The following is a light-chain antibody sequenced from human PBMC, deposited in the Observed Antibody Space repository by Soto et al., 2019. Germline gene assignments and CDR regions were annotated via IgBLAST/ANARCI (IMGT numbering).Light chain of an antibody. CDR3: SSYTISSTV. CDR1: SSDVGGYNY. Sequence: QSALTQPASVSGSPGQSITISCTGTSSDVGGYNYVSWYQQHPGKAPKLMIYDVSNRPSGVSNRFSGSKSGNTASLTISGLQADYEADYYCSSYTISSTVFGTGTKVTVL. V-gene: IGLV2-14*01. J-gene: IGLJ1*01. CDR2: DVS.